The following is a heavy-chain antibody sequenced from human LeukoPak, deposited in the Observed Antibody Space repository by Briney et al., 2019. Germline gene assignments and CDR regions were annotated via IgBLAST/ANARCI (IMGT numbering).Heavy chain of an antibody. CDR1: GYSFTSYW. V-gene: IGHV5-51*01. CDR3: VRQGSGYDSATYFDY. CDR2: IYPGDSDT. J-gene: IGHJ4*02. D-gene: IGHD5-12*01. Sequence: GESLKISCKGSGYSFTSYWIGWVRQMPGKGLELMGIIYPGDSDTRYSPAFQGQVTISADKSISTAYLQWSSLKASDTAMYYCVRQGSGYDSATYFDYWGQGTLVTVSS.